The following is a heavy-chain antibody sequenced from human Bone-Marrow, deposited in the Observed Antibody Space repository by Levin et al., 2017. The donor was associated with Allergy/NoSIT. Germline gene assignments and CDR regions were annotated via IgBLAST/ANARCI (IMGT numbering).Heavy chain of an antibody. J-gene: IGHJ4*02. CDR1: GFTFSTYW. V-gene: IGHV3-74*03. CDR3: SRGGLEPVDY. Sequence: GESLKISCAASGFTFSTYWMHWVRQAPGKGLVWVSRINPDGMFTTYADSVKGRFTISRDNARNTLYLQTSSLRVDDTGVYYCSRGGLEPVDYWGQGTLVTVSS. CDR2: INPDGMFT. D-gene: IGHD1-1*01.